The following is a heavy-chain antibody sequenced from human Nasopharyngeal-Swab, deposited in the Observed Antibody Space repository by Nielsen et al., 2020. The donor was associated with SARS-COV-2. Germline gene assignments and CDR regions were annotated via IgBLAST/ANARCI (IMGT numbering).Heavy chain of an antibody. CDR2: ISGSGSRT. CDR1: GFTFSSYA. CDR3: ATELVVAAGGSYYYYGMDV. J-gene: IGHJ6*02. D-gene: IGHD2-15*01. Sequence: GESLKISCGASGFTFSSYAMSWVRQAPGKGLEWVSAISGSGSRTYYADSVKGRFTISRDNSKNTLYLQMNSLRAEDTAVYYCATELVVAAGGSYYYYGMDVWGQGTTVTVSS. V-gene: IGHV3-23*01.